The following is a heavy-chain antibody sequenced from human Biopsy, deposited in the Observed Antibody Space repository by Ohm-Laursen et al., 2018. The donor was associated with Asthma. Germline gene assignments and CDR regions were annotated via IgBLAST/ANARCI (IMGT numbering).Heavy chain of an antibody. V-gene: IGHV4-30-2*06. J-gene: IGHJ4*02. CDR1: GDSIDSGDYS. D-gene: IGHD2-21*02. CDR2: IYRNGDT. Sequence: SDTLSLTCAVSGDSIDSGDYSCTSIRQSPGGGLEWTGYIYRNGDTYYNPTLKNRSTISIDRSKNLFSLRLRSVTTADTAVYYCARGWNCGGDCYSLDSWGQGTLVTVSS. CDR3: ARGWNCGGDCYSLDS.